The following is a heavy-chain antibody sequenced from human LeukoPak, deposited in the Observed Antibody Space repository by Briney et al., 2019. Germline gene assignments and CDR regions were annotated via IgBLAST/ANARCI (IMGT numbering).Heavy chain of an antibody. V-gene: IGHV4-59*01. D-gene: IGHD3-22*01. CDR2: IYYSGST. CDR3: ARFYPNYYGSSGMDV. CDR1: GGSFSGYY. Sequence: TSSETLSLTCAVYGGSFSGYYWSWIRQPPGKGLEWIGYIYYSGSTNYNPSLKSRVTISVDTSKNQFSLKLSSVTAADTAVYYCARFYPNYYGSSGMDVWGQGTTVTVSS. J-gene: IGHJ6*02.